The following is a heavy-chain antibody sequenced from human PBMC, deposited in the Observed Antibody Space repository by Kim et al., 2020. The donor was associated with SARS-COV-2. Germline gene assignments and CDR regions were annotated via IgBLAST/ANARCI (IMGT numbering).Heavy chain of an antibody. D-gene: IGHD3-10*01. CDR3: ARGSGSGIIPL. CDR2: INGGDGDT. CDR1: GYTFTNYP. J-gene: IGHJ4*02. Sequence: ASVKVSCKASGYTFTNYPIHWVRQAPGQGLECMGWINGGDGDTRYSQKFQDRVTFTRDTSATTAYMELSSLRSEDTAVYYCARGSGSGIIPLCGRGTLVTVSS. V-gene: IGHV1-3*01.